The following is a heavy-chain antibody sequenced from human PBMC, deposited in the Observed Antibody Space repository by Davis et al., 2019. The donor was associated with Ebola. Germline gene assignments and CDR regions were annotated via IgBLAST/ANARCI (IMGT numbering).Heavy chain of an antibody. V-gene: IGHV3-11*06. Sequence: SVKGRFTISRDNAKNSLFLQMNSLRAEDTAVYYCATKQGDYWGQGTLVTVSS. CDR3: ATKQGDY. J-gene: IGHJ4*02.